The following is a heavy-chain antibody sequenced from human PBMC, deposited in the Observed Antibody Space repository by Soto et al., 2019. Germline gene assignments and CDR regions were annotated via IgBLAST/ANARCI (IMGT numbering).Heavy chain of an antibody. V-gene: IGHV1-69*13. CDR2: IIPMFGTA. CDR3: ARADRAPGVGDV. D-gene: IGHD1-26*01. J-gene: IGHJ6*02. CDR1: GCTFSSYT. Sequence: SVKVSCKACGCTFSSYTITWVRQAPGQGLEWMGGIIPMFGTANYAQKFQGRLTITADESTSTAYMELSSLRSDDTAIYYCARADRAPGVGDVWGQGTPVTVSS.